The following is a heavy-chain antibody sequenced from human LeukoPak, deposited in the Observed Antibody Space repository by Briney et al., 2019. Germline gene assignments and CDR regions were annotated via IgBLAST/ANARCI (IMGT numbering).Heavy chain of an antibody. D-gene: IGHD3-9*01. J-gene: IGHJ4*02. CDR2: IWYDGSNK. CDR3: AKDLGGYDILTGYYSNYFDY. Sequence: GGSLRLSCAASGFTFSSYCMHWVRQAPGKGLEWVAVIWYDGSNKYYADSVKGRFTISRDNSKNTLYLQMNSLRAEDTAVYYCAKDLGGYDILTGYYSNYFDYWGQGTLVTVSS. CDR1: GFTFSSYC. V-gene: IGHV3-33*06.